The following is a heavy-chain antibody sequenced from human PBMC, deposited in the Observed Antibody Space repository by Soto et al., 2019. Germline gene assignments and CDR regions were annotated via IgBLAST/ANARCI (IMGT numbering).Heavy chain of an antibody. Sequence: QVQLQESGPGLVKPSETLSLTCAVSGDSISSYYCMWIRQPPGKGLESIGYLYYGRSANYNPSLKRRVTFSVDTSTNQYSLTLSSMTAADTAVYYCALRSMAVVPEYWGQGTLVTVSS. CDR1: GDSISSYY. D-gene: IGHD3-22*01. CDR3: ALRSMAVVPEY. J-gene: IGHJ4*02. V-gene: IGHV4-59*01. CDR2: LYYGRSA.